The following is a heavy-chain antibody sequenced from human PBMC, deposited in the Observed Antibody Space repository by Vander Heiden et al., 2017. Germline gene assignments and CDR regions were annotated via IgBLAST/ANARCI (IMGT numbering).Heavy chain of an antibody. J-gene: IGHJ3*02. Sequence: QVQLQESGPGLVKPSETLSLTCTVSGGSISSYSWSWIRQPPGKGLEWIGYIYYSGSTNYNPSLKSRVTISVDTSKNQFSLKLSSVTAADTAVYYCARVVVLWYYDSSGYAFDIWGQGTMVTVSS. CDR3: ARVVVLWYYDSSGYAFDI. V-gene: IGHV4-59*01. CDR2: IYYSGST. CDR1: GGSISSYS. D-gene: IGHD3-22*01.